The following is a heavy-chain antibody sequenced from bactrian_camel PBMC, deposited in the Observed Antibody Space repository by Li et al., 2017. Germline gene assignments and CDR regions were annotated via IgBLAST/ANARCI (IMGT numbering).Heavy chain of an antibody. D-gene: IGHD4*01. J-gene: IGHJ4*01. V-gene: IGHV3S53*01. CDR1: GSIYGDAC. Sequence: HVQLVESGGGSVQAGGSLRLSCGASGSIYGDACVGWLRQAPGKEREGVAAIDSDGIASYVDSVKDRFTISKDNDKNTLCLQMNSLEPEDTAMYYCARATRPRPERRLRPEVYNYWGQGTQVTVS. CDR2: IDSDGIA. CDR3: ARATRPRPERRLRPEVYNY.